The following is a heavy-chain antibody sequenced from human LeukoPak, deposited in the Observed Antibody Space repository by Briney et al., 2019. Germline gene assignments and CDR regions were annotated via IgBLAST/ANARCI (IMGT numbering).Heavy chain of an antibody. CDR1: GYTFRSYY. CDR3: ARAVTGRGCIDF. J-gene: IGHJ4*02. CDR2: INPDGSSP. D-gene: IGHD6-19*01. Sequence: TGGSLRLSCTASGYTFRSYYMHWVRQVPGEGPGWVSRINPDGSSPIFADSVKGRFTISRDNAKDTLYLQMSSLRADDTALYYCARAVTGRGCIDFWGQGTLVTVSS. V-gene: IGHV3-74*01.